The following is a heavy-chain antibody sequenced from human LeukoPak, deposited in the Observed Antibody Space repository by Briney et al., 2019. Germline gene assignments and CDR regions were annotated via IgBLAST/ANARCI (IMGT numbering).Heavy chain of an antibody. CDR3: TKDHISCVGAGCLLHED. CDR1: GFSFNRFA. CDR2: VSGSGGTT. Sequence: GGSLRLSCVASGFSFNRFAMSWVRHVPGKGLEWVSSVSGSGGTTWHAESVKGRFTISKDNPKSTMFLQLNSLRAEDTAVYYCTKDHISCVGAGCLLHEDWGQGTLVTVSS. V-gene: IGHV3-23*01. D-gene: IGHD3-9*01. J-gene: IGHJ4*02.